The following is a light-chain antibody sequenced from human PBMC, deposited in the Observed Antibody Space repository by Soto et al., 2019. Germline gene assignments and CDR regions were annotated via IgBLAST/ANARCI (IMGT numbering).Light chain of an antibody. CDR2: LNSDGSH. V-gene: IGLV4-69*01. CDR3: QTWGTGIRV. J-gene: IGLJ3*02. CDR1: SGHSSYA. Sequence: QLVLTQSPSASASLGASVKLTCTLSSGHSSYAIAWHQQQPEKGPRYLMKLNSDGSHSKGDGIPDRFSGSNSGAERYLTISSLQSEDEADYYCQTWGTGIRVFVGGTKLTVL.